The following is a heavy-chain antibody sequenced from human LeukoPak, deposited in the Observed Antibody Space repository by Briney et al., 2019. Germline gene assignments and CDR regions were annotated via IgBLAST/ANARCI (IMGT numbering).Heavy chain of an antibody. V-gene: IGHV3-23*01. CDR3: AKGIVGATRNLDS. CDR2: LTDSGVYT. CDR1: GFTFSTYA. J-gene: IGHJ4*02. D-gene: IGHD1-26*01. Sequence: GGSLRLSCAASGFTFSTYAMSWVRQAPGKGLEWVSTLTDSGVYTYYADSVKGRFTISRHNSENTLYLQMNGLRAGDTAVYYCAKGIVGATRNLDSWGQGTLVTVSS.